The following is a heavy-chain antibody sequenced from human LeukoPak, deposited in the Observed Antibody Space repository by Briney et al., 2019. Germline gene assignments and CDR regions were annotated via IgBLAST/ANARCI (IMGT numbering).Heavy chain of an antibody. V-gene: IGHV4-34*01. CDR2: INNSGST. Sequence: PSETLSLTCAVYGGPFSGYYWSWIRQPPGKGLEWIGEINNSGSTNYNPSLKSRVTISVDTSKNQFSLKLSSVTAADKAVYYCARAWGDILTGYYQYYYYGMDVWGQGTTVTVSS. CDR1: GGPFSGYY. J-gene: IGHJ6*02. D-gene: IGHD3-9*01. CDR3: ARAWGDILTGYYQYYYYGMDV.